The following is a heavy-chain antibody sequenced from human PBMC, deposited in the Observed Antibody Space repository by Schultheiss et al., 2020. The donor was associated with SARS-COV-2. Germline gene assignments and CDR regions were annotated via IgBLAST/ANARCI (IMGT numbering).Heavy chain of an antibody. D-gene: IGHD3-3*01. V-gene: IGHV5-10-1*01. CDR1: GYSFTSYW. J-gene: IGHJ3*02. CDR2: IDPSDSYT. Sequence: GESLKISCKGSGYSFTSYWIGWVRQMPGKGLEWMGRIDPSDSYTNYSPSFQGHVTISADKSISTAYLQWSSLKASDTAMYYCASHYDFVDAFDIWGQGTMVTVSS. CDR3: ASHYDFVDAFDI.